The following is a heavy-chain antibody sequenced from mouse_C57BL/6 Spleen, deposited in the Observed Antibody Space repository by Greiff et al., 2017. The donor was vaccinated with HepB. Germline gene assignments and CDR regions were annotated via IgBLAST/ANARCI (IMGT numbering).Heavy chain of an antibody. J-gene: IGHJ1*03. CDR1: GYTFTSYW. Sequence: VQLQQPGAELVMPGASVKLSCKASGYTFTSYWMHWVKQRPGQGLEWIGEIDPSDSYTNYNQKFKGKSTLTVDKSSSTAYMQLSSLTSEDSAVYYCARRDYGSSWYFDVWGTGTTVTVSS. CDR2: IDPSDSYT. V-gene: IGHV1-69*01. D-gene: IGHD1-1*01. CDR3: ARRDYGSSWYFDV.